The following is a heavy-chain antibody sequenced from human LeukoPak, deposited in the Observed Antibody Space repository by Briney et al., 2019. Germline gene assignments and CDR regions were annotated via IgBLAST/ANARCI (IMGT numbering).Heavy chain of an antibody. J-gene: IGHJ4*02. CDR1: GFTFSSYS. Sequence: GGSLRLSCAASGFTFSSYSMNWVRQAPGKGLEWVSYISSSSSTIYCADSVKGRFTISRDNAKNSLYLQMNSLRAEDTAVYYCAGGASIPYWGQGTLVTVSS. V-gene: IGHV3-48*01. CDR2: ISSSSSTI. D-gene: IGHD5-12*01. CDR3: AGGASIPY.